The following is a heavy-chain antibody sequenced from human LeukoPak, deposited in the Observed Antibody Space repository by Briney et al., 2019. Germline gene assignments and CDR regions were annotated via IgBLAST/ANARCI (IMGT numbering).Heavy chain of an antibody. V-gene: IGHV1-24*01. CDR2: FDPEDGET. CDR3: ATEGVVVPAAMKTGYYYYGMDV. Sequence: GASVKVSCKASGYTFTNYGISWVRQAPGKGLEWMGGFDPEDGETIYAQKFQGRVTMTEDTSTDTAYMELSSLRSEDTAVYYCATEGVVVPAAMKTGYYYYGMDVWGQGTTVTVSS. J-gene: IGHJ6*02. D-gene: IGHD2-2*01. CDR1: GYTFTNYG.